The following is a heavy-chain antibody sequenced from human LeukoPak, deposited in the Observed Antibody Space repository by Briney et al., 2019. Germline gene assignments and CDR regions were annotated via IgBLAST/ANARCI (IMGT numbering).Heavy chain of an antibody. CDR3: AREGYCSGGSCYRDFGY. J-gene: IGHJ4*02. CDR2: ISAYNGNT. CDR1: GYTFTSYG. Sequence: ASVKVSCKASGYTFTSYGISWVRQAPGQGLEWMGWISAYNGNTNYAQKFQDRVTMTTDTSTSTAYMELRSLRSDDTAVYYCAREGYCSGGSCYRDFGYWGQGTLVTVSS. D-gene: IGHD2-15*01. V-gene: IGHV1-18*01.